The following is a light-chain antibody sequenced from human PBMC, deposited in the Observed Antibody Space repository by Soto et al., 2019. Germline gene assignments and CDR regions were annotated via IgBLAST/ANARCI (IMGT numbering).Light chain of an antibody. CDR2: AAS. CDR3: QQSYTTPGT. Sequence: DIQITQSPSSVSSSVLDRITITCRASQSISRYLKWYQQKPGKAPKLLISAASSLQSGVPSRFSGSGSGTDFTLTISSLQPEDFATYYCQQSYTTPGTFGRGTKVDIK. CDR1: QSISRY. V-gene: IGKV1-39*01. J-gene: IGKJ1*01.